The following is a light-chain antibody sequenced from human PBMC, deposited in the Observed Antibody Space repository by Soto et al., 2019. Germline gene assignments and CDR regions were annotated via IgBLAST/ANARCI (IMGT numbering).Light chain of an antibody. J-gene: IGKJ2*01. CDR1: EDISRW. CDR3: QQAYGFPFT. Sequence: DIQMTQSPSSVSASVGDRVIITCRASEDISRWLAWYQQRPGKAPKLLIYAASTLQTGVPSRFAGSGSGTDSSLTIGSLRPDDFATYYCQQAYGFPFTFGQGTKVDIK. V-gene: IGKV1-12*02. CDR2: AAS.